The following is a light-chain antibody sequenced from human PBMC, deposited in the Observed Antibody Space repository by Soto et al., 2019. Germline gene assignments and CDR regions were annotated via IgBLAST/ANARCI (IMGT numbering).Light chain of an antibody. CDR2: YDS. CDR1: NIGSKS. J-gene: IGLJ2*01. Sequence: SYELTQPPSVSVAPGKTARITCGGNNIGSKSVHWYQLKPGQAPVVVIYYDSDRPSGIPERFSGSNSGNTATLTISRVEAGDEADYYCQVWDSSSDHVIFGGGTKLTVL. CDR3: QVWDSSSDHVI. V-gene: IGLV3-21*04.